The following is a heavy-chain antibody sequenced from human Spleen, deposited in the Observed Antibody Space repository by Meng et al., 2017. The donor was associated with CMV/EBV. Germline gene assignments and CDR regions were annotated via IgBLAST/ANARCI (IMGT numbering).Heavy chain of an antibody. J-gene: IGHJ3*02. CDR3: ARAWGDYYDSREAFDI. D-gene: IGHD3-22*01. Sequence: VQLQQSGPGLVKPSQTLLLTCAISGDSVSSNSAAWNWIRQSPSRGLEWLGRTYYRSKWYNDYAVSVKSRITINPDTSKNQFSLQLNSVTPEDTAVYYCARAWGDYYDSREAFDIWGQGTMVTVSS. CDR1: GDSVSSNSAA. V-gene: IGHV6-1*01. CDR2: TYYRSKWYN.